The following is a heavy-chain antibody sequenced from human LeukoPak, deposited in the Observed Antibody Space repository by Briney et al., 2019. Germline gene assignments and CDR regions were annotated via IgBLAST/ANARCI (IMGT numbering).Heavy chain of an antibody. CDR2: ISGSGGST. Sequence: GGSLRLSCAASGFTFSRYAMSWVRQAPGKGLEWVSAISGSGGSTYYADSVKGRFTISRDNSKNTLYLQMNSLRAEDTAVYYCAHPTEYSSSWYGNWFDPWGQGTLVTVSS. V-gene: IGHV3-23*01. CDR1: GFTFSRYA. J-gene: IGHJ5*02. CDR3: AHPTEYSSSWYGNWFDP. D-gene: IGHD6-13*01.